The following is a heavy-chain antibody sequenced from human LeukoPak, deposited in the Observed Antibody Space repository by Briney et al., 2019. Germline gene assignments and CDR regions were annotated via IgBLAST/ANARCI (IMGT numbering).Heavy chain of an antibody. V-gene: IGHV3-7*01. CDR2: IKEDGSEK. Sequence: GGSLRLSCAASGFTFSTYWMSWVRQAPGKGLEWVANIKEDGSEKYYVNSVKGRFTISRDNAKNSLYLQMNSLRAEDTATYYCAREDDWNYEDYWGQGTLVTVSS. CDR3: AREDDWNYEDY. J-gene: IGHJ4*02. D-gene: IGHD1-7*01. CDR1: GFTFSTYW.